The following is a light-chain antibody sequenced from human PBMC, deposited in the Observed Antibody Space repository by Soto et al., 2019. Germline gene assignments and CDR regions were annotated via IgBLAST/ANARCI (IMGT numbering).Light chain of an antibody. J-gene: IGKJ4*01. CDR1: QSLNKY. Sequence: ILLRQSPATLSLSPGEKATLSCRASQSLNKYLAWYQQKPGQTPKVLIYRASTRATGIPDRFSGSGSGTDFTLTINRLEAEDFAVYYCQQYGSSPLTFGGGTKVDI. V-gene: IGKV3-20*01. CDR2: RAS. CDR3: QQYGSSPLT.